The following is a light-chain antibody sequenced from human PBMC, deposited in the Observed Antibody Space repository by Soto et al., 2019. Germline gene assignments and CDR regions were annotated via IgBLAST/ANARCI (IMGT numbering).Light chain of an antibody. Sequence: EVVMTQSPATVSVSPGEGVTLSCRASQTISNDLAWYQQKPGQAPRLLIYGASTRATGVPARFSGGGSGTEFTLTIRSLQSDDFAFYYCQQNNKWPPVTFGGGTKVEIK. J-gene: IGKJ4*01. CDR3: QQNNKWPPVT. CDR2: GAS. CDR1: QTISND. V-gene: IGKV3-15*01.